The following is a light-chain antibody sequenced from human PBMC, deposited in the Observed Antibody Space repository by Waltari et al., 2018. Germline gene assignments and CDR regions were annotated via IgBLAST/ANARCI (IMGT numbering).Light chain of an antibody. CDR1: QSVGTN. V-gene: IGKV3-15*01. J-gene: IGKJ3*01. CDR3: QQYNNWPPFT. Sequence: EIVMTQSPATLSVSPGERATLSCRASQSVGTNLAWYQQRPGQAPRLLIYGASTRATGIPIPFSGRGSGTDFTLTISSLQSEDFAVYYCQQYNNWPPFTFGPGTTVDIK. CDR2: GAS.